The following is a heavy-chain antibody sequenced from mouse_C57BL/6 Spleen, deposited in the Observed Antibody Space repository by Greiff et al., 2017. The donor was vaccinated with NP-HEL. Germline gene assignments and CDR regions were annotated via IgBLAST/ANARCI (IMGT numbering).Heavy chain of an antibody. J-gene: IGHJ3*01. D-gene: IGHD2-4*01. V-gene: IGHV1-7*01. CDR2: INPSSGYT. CDR3: ARTSDYDDDGFAY. CDR1: GYTFTSYW. Sequence: VQLQQSGAELAKPGASVKLSCKASGYTFTSYWMHWVKQRPGQGLEWIGYINPSSGYTKYNQKFKDKATLTADKSSSTAYMQLSSLTYEDTAVYYCARTSDYDDDGFAYWGQGTLVTVSA.